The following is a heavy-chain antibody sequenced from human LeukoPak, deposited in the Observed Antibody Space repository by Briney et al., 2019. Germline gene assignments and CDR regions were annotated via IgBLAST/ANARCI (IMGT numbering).Heavy chain of an antibody. J-gene: IGHJ6*04. Sequence: GGALRLSCAASGFTFSSYEMNWVRQAPGKGLEWVSYISSSGSTIYYADSVMGRFTISRDNAKNSLYLQMNSLRAEDTAVYCAELGIIMIGGVWGKGTTVTISS. CDR1: GFTFSSYE. V-gene: IGHV3-48*03. D-gene: IGHD3-10*02. CDR3: AELGIIMIGGV. CDR2: ISSSGSTI.